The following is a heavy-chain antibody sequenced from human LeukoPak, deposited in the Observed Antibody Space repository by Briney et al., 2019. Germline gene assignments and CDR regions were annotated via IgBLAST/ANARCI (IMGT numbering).Heavy chain of an antibody. V-gene: IGHV3-48*01. CDR3: ARGSRPSSSWGNY. J-gene: IGHJ4*02. CDR2: ISSSSSTI. CDR1: GFTFSSYS. D-gene: IGHD6-13*01. Sequence: GGSLRLSCAASGFTFSSYSMNWVSQAPGKGLEWVSYISSSSSTIYYADSVKGRFTISRDNAKNSLYLQMNSLRAEDTAVYYCARGSRPSSSWGNYWGQGTLATVSS.